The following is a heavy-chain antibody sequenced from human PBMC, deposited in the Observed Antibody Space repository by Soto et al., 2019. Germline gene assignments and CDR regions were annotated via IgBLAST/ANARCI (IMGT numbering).Heavy chain of an antibody. CDR2: VSAYNGNT. Sequence: ASVKVSCKASGYTFTSYGISWVRQAPGQGLEWMGWVSAYNGNTNYAQKLQGRVTMTTDTSTSTAYMELRSLRSDDTAVYYCAVYCGYFNDEAGHVQYIWGQGTTVTVSS. J-gene: IGHJ6*02. D-gene: IGHD6-13*01. V-gene: IGHV1-18*01. CDR1: GYTFTSYG. CDR3: AVYCGYFNDEAGHVQYI.